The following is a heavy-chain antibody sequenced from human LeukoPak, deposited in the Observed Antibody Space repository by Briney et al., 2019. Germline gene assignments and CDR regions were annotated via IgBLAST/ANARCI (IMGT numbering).Heavy chain of an antibody. J-gene: IGHJ5*02. CDR1: GGSISTYN. CDR3: ARVGRHDFWSGYYNWFDP. D-gene: IGHD3-3*01. Sequence: SETLSLTCTVSGGSISTYNWTWIRQPPGKGLEWIGYIYYSGSTNYNPSLKSRVTISVDTSKNQFSLKLSSVTAADTAVYYCARVGRHDFWSGYYNWFDPWGQGTLVTVSS. CDR2: IYYSGST. V-gene: IGHV4-59*01.